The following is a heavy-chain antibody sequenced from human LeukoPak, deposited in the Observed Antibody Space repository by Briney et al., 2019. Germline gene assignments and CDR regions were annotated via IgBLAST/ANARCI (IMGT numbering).Heavy chain of an antibody. CDR3: ARLTGSYFDY. CDR2: IWYDGSNK. Sequence: AGGSLRLSCAASGFTFSTYGMLWVRQAPGKGLEWVALIWYDGSNKYYADSVKGRFTISRDNSKNTLYLQMNSLRAEDTAVYYCARLTGSYFDYWGQGTLVTVSS. CDR1: GFTFSTYG. J-gene: IGHJ4*02. V-gene: IGHV3-33*01. D-gene: IGHD7-27*01.